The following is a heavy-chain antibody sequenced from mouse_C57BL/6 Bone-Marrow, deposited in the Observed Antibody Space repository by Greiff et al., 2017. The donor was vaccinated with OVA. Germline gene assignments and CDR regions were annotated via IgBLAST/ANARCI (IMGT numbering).Heavy chain of an antibody. Sequence: QVQLQQSGPELVKPGASVKISCKASGYTFTDYYINWVKQTPGQGLEWIGWIYPGSGGTTYNEKFKGKATLTVDTSSSTAYMQLSSLASADSAVYLCARGRNGVYYFDYWGQGTTLTVSS. D-gene: IGHD1-1*01. CDR1: GYTFTDYY. CDR3: ARGRNGVYYFDY. V-gene: IGHV1-84*01. CDR2: IYPGSGGT. J-gene: IGHJ2*01.